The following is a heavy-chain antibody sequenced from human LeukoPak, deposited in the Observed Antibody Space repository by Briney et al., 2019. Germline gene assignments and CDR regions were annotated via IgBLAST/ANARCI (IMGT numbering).Heavy chain of an antibody. V-gene: IGHV3-23*01. CDR2: ISGSGGTT. CDR1: GFTFSSYV. J-gene: IGHJ5*02. Sequence: PGESLRLSCAASGFTFSSYVMNWVRQAPGKGLEWVSAISGSGGTTYYADSVKGRFTISRDNSKNTLYLQMNSLRAEDTAVYYCAKDSRIAAAPNWFDPWGQGTLVIVSS. D-gene: IGHD6-6*01. CDR3: AKDSRIAAAPNWFDP.